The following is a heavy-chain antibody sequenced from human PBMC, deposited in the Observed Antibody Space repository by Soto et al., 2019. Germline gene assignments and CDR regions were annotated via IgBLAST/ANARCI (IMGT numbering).Heavy chain of an antibody. D-gene: IGHD3-3*01. CDR1: GGPFSGYY. V-gene: IGHV4-34*01. CDR2: INHSGGT. Sequence: PSETLSHTCSLYGGPFSGYYWTWIRQAPGKGLEWIGEINHSGGTNYNSSLKSRVTISVDTSKNQFPLILYSVTAADTAVYYCARDYNDLDNWGPEILFTLAS. CDR3: ARDYNDLDN. J-gene: IGHJ4*02.